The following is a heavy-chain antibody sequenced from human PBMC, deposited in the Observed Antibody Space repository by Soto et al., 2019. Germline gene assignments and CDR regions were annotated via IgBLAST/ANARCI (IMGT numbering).Heavy chain of an antibody. D-gene: IGHD3-10*01. CDR3: ARFGLQVGELLDYYYGMDV. J-gene: IGHJ6*02. CDR2: ISAYNGNT. CDR1: VYTFTSYG. V-gene: IGHV1-18*04. Sequence: SVKVSCKASVYTFTSYGISWVRQAPGQGLEWMGWISAYNGNTNYAQKLQGGVTMTTDTSTSTAYMELRSLRSDDTAVYYFARFGLQVGELLDYYYGMDVWGQGTTVTGSS.